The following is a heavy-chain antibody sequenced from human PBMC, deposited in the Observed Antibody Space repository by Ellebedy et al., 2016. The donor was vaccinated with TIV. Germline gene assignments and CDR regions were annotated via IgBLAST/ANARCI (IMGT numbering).Heavy chain of an antibody. J-gene: IGHJ5*02. V-gene: IGHV1-24*01. CDR1: GYTLTELS. CDR2: FDPEDGET. D-gene: IGHD4-17*01. Sequence: AASVKVSCKVSGYTLTELSMHWVRQAPGKGLEWMGGFDPEDGETIYAQKFQGRVTMTEDTSTDTVYMELSSLRSEDTAVYYCARVLPYGDNWFDPWGQGTLVTVSS. CDR3: ARVLPYGDNWFDP.